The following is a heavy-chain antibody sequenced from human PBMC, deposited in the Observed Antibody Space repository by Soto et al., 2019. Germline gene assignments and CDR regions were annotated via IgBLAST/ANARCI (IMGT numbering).Heavy chain of an antibody. V-gene: IGHV3-7*01. D-gene: IGHD3-10*01. Sequence: EVYLVESGGGLVQPGASLRLSCAASGFTFSSYWMTWVRQAPGKGLEWVANINLDGSEKYYVDSVRGRFSISRDNAKNSLSLQMSSLRAEDTAVYYCAKDLTYYGSAPGSDYNPISNAYWGQGTLVTVSS. CDR1: GFTFSSYW. J-gene: IGHJ4*02. CDR2: INLDGSEK. CDR3: AKDLTYYGSAPGSDYNPISNAY.